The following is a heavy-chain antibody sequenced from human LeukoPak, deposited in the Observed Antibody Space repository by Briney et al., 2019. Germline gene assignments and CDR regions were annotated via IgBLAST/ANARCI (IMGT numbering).Heavy chain of an antibody. CDR2: IIPMFGTA. J-gene: IGHJ4*02. CDR1: GGTFSSYE. Sequence: GASVKVSCKASGGTFSSYEISWVRQAPGQGLEWMGRIIPMFGTAKYAQKFQGRVTITADKSTSTAYMELSSLRSEDTAVYYCASGTTDIVVVPATLRNYYFDYWGQGTLVTVSS. V-gene: IGHV1-69*06. D-gene: IGHD2-2*01. CDR3: ASGTTDIVVVPATLRNYYFDY.